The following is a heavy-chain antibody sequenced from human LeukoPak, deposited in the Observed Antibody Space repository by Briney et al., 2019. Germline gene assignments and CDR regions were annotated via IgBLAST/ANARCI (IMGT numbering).Heavy chain of an antibody. D-gene: IGHD3-22*01. V-gene: IGHV3-30*01. J-gene: IGHJ5*02. CDR3: ARADSSGYYYRWFDP. CDR1: GFTFSSYA. CDR2: ISYDGSNK. Sequence: PGRSLRLSCAASGFTFSSYAMHWVRQAPGKGLEWVAVISYDGSNKYYADSVKGRFTISRDNSKNTLYLQMNSLRAEDTAVYYCARADSSGYYYRWFDPWGQGTLVTVSS.